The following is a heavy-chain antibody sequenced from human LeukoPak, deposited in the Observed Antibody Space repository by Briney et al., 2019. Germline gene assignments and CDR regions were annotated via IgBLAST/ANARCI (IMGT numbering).Heavy chain of an antibody. V-gene: IGHV3-7*01. J-gene: IGHJ2*01. Sequence: PGGSLRLSCAASRFTFSSYWMSWVRQAPGKGLEWVANIKQDGSEKYYVDFVKGRFTISRDNSKNTVYLQMDSLRAEDTAVYYCARDGRWLQIGSWYFDLWGRGTLVTVSS. CDR2: IKQDGSEK. D-gene: IGHD5-24*01. CDR1: RFTFSSYW. CDR3: ARDGRWLQIGSWYFDL.